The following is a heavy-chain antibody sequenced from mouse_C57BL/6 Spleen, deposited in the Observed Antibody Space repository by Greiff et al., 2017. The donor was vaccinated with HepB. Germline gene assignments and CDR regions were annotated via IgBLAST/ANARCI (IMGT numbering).Heavy chain of an antibody. V-gene: IGHV1-82*01. Sequence: QVQLQQSGPELVKPGASVKISCKASGYAFSSSWMNWVKQRPGKGLEWIGRIYPGDGDTNYNGKFKGKATLTADKSSSTAYMQLSSLTSEDSAVYFCARRGDGYPFDYWGQGTTLTVSS. J-gene: IGHJ2*01. CDR1: GYAFSSSW. D-gene: IGHD2-3*01. CDR2: IYPGDGDT. CDR3: ARRGDGYPFDY.